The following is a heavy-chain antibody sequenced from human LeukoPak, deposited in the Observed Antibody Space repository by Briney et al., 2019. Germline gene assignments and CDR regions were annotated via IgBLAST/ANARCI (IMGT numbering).Heavy chain of an antibody. D-gene: IGHD3-22*01. CDR3: YYYDSSGYHDY. CDR2: INHSGST. CDR1: GGSISSSSYY. Sequence: SETLSLTCTVSGGSISSSSYYWSWIRQPPGKGLEWIGEINHSGSTYYNPSLKSRVTISVDTSKNQFSLKLSSVTAADTAVYYPYYYDSSGYHDYWGQGTLVTVSS. V-gene: IGHV4-39*07. J-gene: IGHJ4*02.